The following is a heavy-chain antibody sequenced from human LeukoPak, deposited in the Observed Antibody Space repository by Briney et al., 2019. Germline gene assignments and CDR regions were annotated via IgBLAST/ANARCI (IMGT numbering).Heavy chain of an antibody. Sequence: GGSLRLSCSASGFIFRTYAMHWVRQAPGKGMEYVSAISSNGRSTYYADSVQGRFTISRDDSKSTLYLQMDSLRPEDMAVYYCARRCGEYVNYMDVWGNGTTVTVSS. J-gene: IGHJ6*03. CDR2: ISSNGRST. CDR1: GFIFRTYA. V-gene: IGHV3-64*02. CDR3: ARRCGEYVNYMDV. D-gene: IGHD3-10*01.